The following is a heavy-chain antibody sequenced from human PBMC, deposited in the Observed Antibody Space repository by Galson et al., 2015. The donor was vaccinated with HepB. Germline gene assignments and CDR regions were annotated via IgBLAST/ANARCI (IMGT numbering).Heavy chain of an antibody. CDR1: GYSLTSYW. Sequence: QSGAEVKKPGESLKISCKGSGYSLTSYWIGWVRQMPGKGLEWMGIIYPGDSDTRYSPSFQGQVTISADKSISTAYLQWSSLKASDTAMYYCARLYYDFWSGYNWYFDLWGRGTLVTVSS. J-gene: IGHJ2*01. V-gene: IGHV5-51*01. D-gene: IGHD3-3*01. CDR3: ARLYYDFWSGYNWYFDL. CDR2: IYPGDSDT.